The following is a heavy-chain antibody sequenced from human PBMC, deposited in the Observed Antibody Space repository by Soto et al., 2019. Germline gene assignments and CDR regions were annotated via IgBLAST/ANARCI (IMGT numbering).Heavy chain of an antibody. Sequence: ASVKVSCKASGYTFTSYGISWVRQAPGQGLEWMGWISAYNGNTNYAQKLQGRVTMTTDTSTSTAYMELRSLRSDDTAVYYCARAALRYFDWLPSRFDYWGQGTLVTVSS. J-gene: IGHJ4*02. V-gene: IGHV1-18*01. D-gene: IGHD3-9*01. CDR2: ISAYNGNT. CDR1: GYTFTSYG. CDR3: ARAALRYFDWLPSRFDY.